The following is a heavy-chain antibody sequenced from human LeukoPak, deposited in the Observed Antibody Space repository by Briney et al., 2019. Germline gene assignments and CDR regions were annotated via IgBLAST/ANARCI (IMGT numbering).Heavy chain of an antibody. Sequence: GGSLRLSCAASGFTFSSYDMHWVRQAPGMGLEWVAVISYDGSNKYYADSVKGRFTISRDNSKNTLYLQMNSLRAEDTAVYYCAKARSGNYHYYFDYWGQGTLVTVSS. J-gene: IGHJ4*02. CDR3: AKARSGNYHYYFDY. V-gene: IGHV3-30*18. CDR2: ISYDGSNK. D-gene: IGHD1-26*01. CDR1: GFTFSSYD.